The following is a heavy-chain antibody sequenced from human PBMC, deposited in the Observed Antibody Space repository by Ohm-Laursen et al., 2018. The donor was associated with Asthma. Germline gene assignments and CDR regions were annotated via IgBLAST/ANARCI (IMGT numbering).Heavy chain of an antibody. V-gene: IGHV7-4-1*02. D-gene: IGHD6-6*01. J-gene: IGHJ4*02. CDR1: GYTFTSYA. CDR3: ARVNGLVRSILYYFDY. Sequence: ATVKISCKASGYTFTSYAMNWVRQAPGQGLEWMGWINTNTGNPTYAQGFTGRFVFSLDTSVSTAYLQISSLKAEDTAVYYCARVNGLVRSILYYFDYWGQGTLVTVSS. CDR2: INTNTGNP.